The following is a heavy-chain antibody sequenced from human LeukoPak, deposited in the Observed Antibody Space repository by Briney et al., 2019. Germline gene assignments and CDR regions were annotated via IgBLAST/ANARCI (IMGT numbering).Heavy chain of an antibody. V-gene: IGHV3-53*05. CDR1: GFTVSTNY. CDR3: ARDKGTSYLSSFDY. CDR2: IYSGGST. Sequence: GGSLRLSCVVSGFTVSTNYMSWVRQAPGKWLEWVSLIYSGGSTYYADSVKGRFTISRDNSKNTLYLQMNSLRAADTAVYYCARDKGTSYLSSFDYWGQGTLVTVSS. D-gene: IGHD6-6*01. J-gene: IGHJ4*02.